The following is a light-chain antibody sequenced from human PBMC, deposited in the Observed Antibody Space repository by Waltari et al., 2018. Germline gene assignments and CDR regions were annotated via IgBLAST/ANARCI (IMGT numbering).Light chain of an antibody. J-gene: IGLJ3*02. CDR1: SSNIGSNY. V-gene: IGLV1-47*01. CDR2: RNN. CDR3: AAWDDSLSGWV. Sequence: QSVLTQPPSASGTPGQRVTISCSGSSSNIGSNYVYWYQQLPGTAPNLLSYRNNQRPSGVPDRFAGSKPGPSAALAISGLRSEDEADYYCAAWDDSLSGWVFGGGTKLTVL.